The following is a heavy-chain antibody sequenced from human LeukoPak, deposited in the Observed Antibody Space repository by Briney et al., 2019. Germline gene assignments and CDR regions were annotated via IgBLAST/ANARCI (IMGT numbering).Heavy chain of an antibody. CDR1: GGTFSSYA. CDR2: IIPIFGTA. V-gene: IGHV1-69*01. D-gene: IGHD4-17*01. J-gene: IGHJ4*02. Sequence: SVKVSCKASGGTFSSYAISWVRQAPGQGLEWMGGIIPIFGTANYAQKFQGRVTITADESTSTAYMELSSLRSKDTAVYYCASQWTVTTSRFDYWGQGTLVTVSS. CDR3: ASQWTVTTSRFDY.